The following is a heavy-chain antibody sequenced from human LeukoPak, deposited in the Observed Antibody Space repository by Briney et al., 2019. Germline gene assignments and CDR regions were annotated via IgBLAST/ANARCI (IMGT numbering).Heavy chain of an antibody. D-gene: IGHD3-10*01. CDR1: GFTFSSYA. CDR2: ISGSGGST. V-gene: IGHV3-23*01. Sequence: GGSLRLSCAASGFTFSSYAMSWVRQAPGKGLEWVSAISGSGGSTYYADSVKGRFTIPRDNSKNTLYLQMNSLRAEDTAVYYCAKAYYYGSGSYPHNFDYWGQGTLVTVSS. CDR3: AKAYYYGSGSYPHNFDY. J-gene: IGHJ4*02.